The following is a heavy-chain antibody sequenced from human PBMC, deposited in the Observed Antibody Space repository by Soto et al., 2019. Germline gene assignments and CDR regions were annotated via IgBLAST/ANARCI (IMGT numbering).Heavy chain of an antibody. D-gene: IGHD1-7*01. CDR1: GFTFSSYG. CDR2: IWYDGSNK. CDR3: ATLFGTGTTFFYYYYYYMDV. Sequence: GGSLRLSCAVSGFTFSSYGMHWVRQAPGKGLEWVAVIWYDGSNKYYADSVKGRFTISRDNSKNTLYLQMNSLRAEDTAVYYCATLFGTGTTFFYYYYYYMDVWGKGTTVTVSS. J-gene: IGHJ6*03. V-gene: IGHV3-33*01.